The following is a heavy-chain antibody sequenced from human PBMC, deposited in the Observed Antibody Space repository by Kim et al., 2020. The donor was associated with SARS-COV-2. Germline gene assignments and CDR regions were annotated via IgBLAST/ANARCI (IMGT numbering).Heavy chain of an antibody. CDR2: INQDGSEA. J-gene: IGHJ6*02. D-gene: IGHD4-17*01. V-gene: IGHV3-7*01. CDR1: GFTFTNYW. CDR3: ARANYGGLNYYYYGMDV. Sequence: GGSLRLSCAASGFTFTNYWMYWVRQAPGKGLEWVANINQDGSEAYYVDSVRGRFTISRDNAKNSLYLQMNSLRAEDTAVYYCARANYGGLNYYYYGMDVWGQGTTVTGSS.